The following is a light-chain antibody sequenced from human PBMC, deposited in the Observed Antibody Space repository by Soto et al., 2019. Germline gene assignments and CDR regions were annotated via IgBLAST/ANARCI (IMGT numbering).Light chain of an antibody. CDR1: SSNIGSKF. Sequence: QSVLTQPPSASGTPGQRVTISCSGSSSNIGSKFVCWYQQLPGTAPKLLIYRDDQRPSGVPDRFSGSKSGTSASLAISDLRSEDEGDYYCAAWDVSLSAVFGGGTKLNVL. J-gene: IGLJ3*02. CDR2: RDD. CDR3: AAWDVSLSAV. V-gene: IGLV1-47*01.